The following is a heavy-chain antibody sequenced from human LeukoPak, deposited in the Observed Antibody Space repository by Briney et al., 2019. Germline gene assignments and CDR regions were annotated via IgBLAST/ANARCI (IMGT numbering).Heavy chain of an antibody. V-gene: IGHV3-23*01. CDR2: TSGSGVTS. J-gene: IGHJ4*02. CDR1: GFTFSSYA. Sequence: GGSLRLSCAASGFTFSSYAMSWVRQAPGKGLEWVSGTSGSGVTSYYADSVKGRFTISRDNSKNTLYLQMDSLRAEDTAVYYCAKMHYFGSGSPDYWGQGTLVTVSS. CDR3: AKMHYFGSGSPDY. D-gene: IGHD3-10*01.